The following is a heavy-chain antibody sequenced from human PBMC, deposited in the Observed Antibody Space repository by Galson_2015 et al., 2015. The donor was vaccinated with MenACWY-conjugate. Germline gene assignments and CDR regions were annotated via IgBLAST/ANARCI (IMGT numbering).Heavy chain of an antibody. CDR3: ARDRTYRDGNAYYDVFDV. CDR1: GFTFSSYW. V-gene: IGHV3-7*03. J-gene: IGHJ3*01. CDR2: IKGDGSVK. D-gene: IGHD3-16*01. Sequence: SLRLSCATSGFTFSSYWMTWVRQAPGKGLEWVANIKGDGSVKYYVDSVKGRFTISRDNAQNSLYLQMNSLRADDTAVYHCARDRTYRDGNAYYDVFDVWGQGTMVTVPS.